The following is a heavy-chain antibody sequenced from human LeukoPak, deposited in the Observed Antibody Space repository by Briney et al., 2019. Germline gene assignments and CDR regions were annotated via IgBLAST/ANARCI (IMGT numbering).Heavy chain of an antibody. CDR3: AREDSSGWYVFSNGYYYMDV. D-gene: IGHD6-19*01. CDR2: ISSSSSYI. CDR1: GFTFSSYS. Sequence: GGSLRLSCAASGFTFSSYSMNWVRQAPGKGLEWVSSISSSSSYIYYADSVKGRFAISRDNAKNSLYLQMNSLRAEDTAVYYCAREDSSGWYVFSNGYYYMDVWGKGTTVTVSS. J-gene: IGHJ6*03. V-gene: IGHV3-21*01.